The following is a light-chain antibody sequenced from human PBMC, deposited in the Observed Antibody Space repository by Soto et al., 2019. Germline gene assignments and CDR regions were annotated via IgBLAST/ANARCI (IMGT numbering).Light chain of an antibody. CDR2: GAS. V-gene: IGKV3-20*01. CDR3: QQYGSSPPFT. J-gene: IGKJ3*01. CDR1: QSVSSSY. Sequence: IVLTQSPGTLSLTPGERATLSCRASQSVSSSYLAWYQQKPGQAPRLLIYGASSRATGIPDRFNGSGSGTDFTLTISRLEPEDSAVYYCQQYGSSPPFTFGPGTRVDIK.